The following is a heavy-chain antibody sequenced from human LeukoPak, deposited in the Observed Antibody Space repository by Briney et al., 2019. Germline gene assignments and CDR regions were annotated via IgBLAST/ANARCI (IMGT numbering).Heavy chain of an antibody. V-gene: IGHV4-34*01. CDR3: ARGTRGGWYYDSSGDYYRGNWFDP. CDR2: INHSGST. D-gene: IGHD3-22*01. J-gene: IGHJ5*02. CDR1: GGSFSGYY. Sequence: PSETLSLTCAVYGGSFSGYYWSWIRQPPGKGLEWIGEINHSGSTNYNPSLKSRVTISVDTSKNQFSLKLSSVTAADTAVYYCARGTRGGWYYDSSGDYYRGNWFDPWGQGTLVTVSS.